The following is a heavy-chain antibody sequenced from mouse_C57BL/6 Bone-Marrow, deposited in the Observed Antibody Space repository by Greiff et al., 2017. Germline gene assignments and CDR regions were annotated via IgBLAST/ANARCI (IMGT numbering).Heavy chain of an antibody. V-gene: IGHV1-64*01. CDR1: GYTFTSYW. CDR3: ARNYGIDY. D-gene: IGHD1-2*01. CDR2: IHPNSGST. Sequence: QVQLQQPGAELVKPGASVKLSCKASGYTFTSYWMHWVKQRPGQGLEWTGMIHPNSGSTNYNEKFKSKATLTVDKSSSTAYMQLRSLTSEDSAVYYCARNYGIDYWGQGTTLTVSS. J-gene: IGHJ2*01.